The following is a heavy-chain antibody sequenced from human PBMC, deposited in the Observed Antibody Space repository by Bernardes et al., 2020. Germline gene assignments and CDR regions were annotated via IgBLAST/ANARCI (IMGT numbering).Heavy chain of an antibody. CDR1: GGSFRGYY. J-gene: IGHJ6*03. CDR3: ARYGYGSGRPVYYYYYMDV. Sequence: SETLPLTCAVYGGSFRGYYWSWIRQPPGKGLEWIGEINHSGSTNYNPSLKSRVTISVDTPKNQFSLKLSSVTAADTAVYYCARYGYGSGRPVYYYYYMDVWGKGTTVTGSS. V-gene: IGHV4-34*01. CDR2: INHSGST. D-gene: IGHD3-10*01.